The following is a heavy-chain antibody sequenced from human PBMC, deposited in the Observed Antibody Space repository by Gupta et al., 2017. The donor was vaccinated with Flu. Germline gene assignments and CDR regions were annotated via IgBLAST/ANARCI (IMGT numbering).Heavy chain of an antibody. V-gene: IGHV3-9*01. J-gene: IGHJ3*02. CDR3: AKDKTGGVLLAYDSAFDI. CDR1: GFTFDDYA. CDR2: ISWNSGGI. Sequence: EVQLVGSGGGLVQPGMSLRLSCAASGFTFDDYAMHWVRQAPGKGLEWVSNISWNSGGIGYAESVKGRFTISRDNAMNSVYLQMNSLRAEDTALYYCAKDKTGGVLLAYDSAFDIWGQGTMVTVSS. D-gene: IGHD7-27*01.